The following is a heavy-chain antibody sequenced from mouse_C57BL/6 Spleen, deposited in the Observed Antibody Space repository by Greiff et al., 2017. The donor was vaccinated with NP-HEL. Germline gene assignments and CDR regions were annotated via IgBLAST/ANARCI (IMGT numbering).Heavy chain of an antibody. J-gene: IGHJ2*01. CDR3: ARSRLDSSGYNY. V-gene: IGHV1-52*01. Sequence: QVQLQQPGAELVRPGSSVKLSCKASGYTFTSYWMHWVKQRPIQGLEWIGNIDPSDSETHYNQKFKDKATLTVDKSSSTAYMQLSSLTSEDSAVYYCARSRLDSSGYNYWGQGTTLTVSS. D-gene: IGHD3-2*02. CDR2: IDPSDSET. CDR1: GYTFTSYW.